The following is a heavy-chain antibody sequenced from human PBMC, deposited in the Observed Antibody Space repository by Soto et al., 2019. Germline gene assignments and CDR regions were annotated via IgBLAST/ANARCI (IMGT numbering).Heavy chain of an antibody. Sequence: SETLSLTCTVSGGSLSSYDRSWIRQPPGKGLEWIGYIYYSGSTNYNPSLKSRVTISVDTSKNQFSLKLSSVTAADTAVYYCARLTTGTTLSAFDIWGQGAMVTVSS. V-gene: IGHV4-59*08. J-gene: IGHJ3*02. CDR3: ARLTTGTTLSAFDI. CDR1: GGSLSSYD. CDR2: IYYSGST. D-gene: IGHD1-1*01.